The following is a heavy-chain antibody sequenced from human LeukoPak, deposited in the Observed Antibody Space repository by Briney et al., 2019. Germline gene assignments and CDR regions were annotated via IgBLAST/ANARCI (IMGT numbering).Heavy chain of an antibody. J-gene: IGHJ4*02. Sequence: SETLSLTCTVSGGSITSYTYYWGWIRQPPGKGLEWTGSMSYSGSSYYNPSLKSRVTISLDTSKNQFSLKLTSVTAADTAVYYCARPSNYGSGLGILDWGQGTLVIVSS. V-gene: IGHV4-39*01. D-gene: IGHD3-10*01. CDR1: GGSITSYTYY. CDR2: MSYSGSS. CDR3: ARPSNYGSGLGILD.